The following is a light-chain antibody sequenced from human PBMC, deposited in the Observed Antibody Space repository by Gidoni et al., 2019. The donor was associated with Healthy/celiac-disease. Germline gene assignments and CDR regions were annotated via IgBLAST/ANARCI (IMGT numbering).Light chain of an antibody. CDR2: AAS. J-gene: IGKJ4*01. CDR3: QQSYSIPT. CDR1: QSISSY. V-gene: IGKV1-39*01. Sequence: DIQMTQSPSSLSASVGDRVTITCRASQSISSYLNWFQQRPGKAPKLLIYAASSLQSGVPSRFSGSGSGTDFTLTISSLQPEDFATYYCQQSYSIPTFXGXTKVEIK.